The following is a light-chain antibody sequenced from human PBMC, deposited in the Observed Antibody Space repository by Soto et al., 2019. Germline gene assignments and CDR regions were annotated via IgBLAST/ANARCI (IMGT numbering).Light chain of an antibody. CDR2: SAS. Sequence: EVVLTQSPGTLSLSPGERVTLSCRASQSVASSYLAWYQQKPGRAPRLLFYSASSRATGIPDRFSGSGSGRDFTLTISRLKPEDFAVYYCHHFGSLPETFGQGTNVE. J-gene: IGKJ1*01. CDR3: HHFGSLPET. CDR1: QSVASSY. V-gene: IGKV3-20*01.